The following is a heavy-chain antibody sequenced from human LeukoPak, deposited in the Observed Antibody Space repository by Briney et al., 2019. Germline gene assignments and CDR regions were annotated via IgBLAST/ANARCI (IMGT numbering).Heavy chain of an antibody. D-gene: IGHD1-26*01. V-gene: IGHV4-39*01. CDR1: GGSISSSSYY. J-gene: IGHJ4*02. CDR3: ARLATTSRGRYY. Sequence: PSETLSLTCTVSGGSISSSSYYWGWIRQPPGKGLEWIGSIYYSGSTYYNPSLKSQVTISVDTSKNQFSLKLSSVTAADTAVYYCARLATTSRGRYYWGQGTLVTVST. CDR2: IYYSGST.